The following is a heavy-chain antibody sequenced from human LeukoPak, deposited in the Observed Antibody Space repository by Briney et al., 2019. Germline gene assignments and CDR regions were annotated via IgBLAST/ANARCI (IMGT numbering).Heavy chain of an antibody. J-gene: IGHJ3*02. CDR2: IYYSGST. CDR1: GGSISSGGYY. Sequence: SQTLSLTCTVSGGSISSGGYYWSWIRQHPGKGLEWIGYIYYSGSTYYNPSLKSRVTISVDTSKNQFSLKLSSVAAADTAVYYCARDSGRAFDIWGQGTMVTVSS. V-gene: IGHV4-31*03. CDR3: ARDSGRAFDI.